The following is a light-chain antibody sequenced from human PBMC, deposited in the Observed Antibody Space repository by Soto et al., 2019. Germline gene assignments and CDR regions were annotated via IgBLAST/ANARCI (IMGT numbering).Light chain of an antibody. Sequence: QPVLTQSPSASASLGASVKLTCTLSSGHSSYAIAWHQQQTEKGPRYLMKLNSDGSHNKGDGIPDRISGSSSGAERYLTISSLQSEDEADYYCQTWGTGIVVFDAGTKLTVL. CDR3: QTWGTGIVV. CDR2: LNSDGSH. J-gene: IGLJ3*02. CDR1: SGHSSYA. V-gene: IGLV4-69*01.